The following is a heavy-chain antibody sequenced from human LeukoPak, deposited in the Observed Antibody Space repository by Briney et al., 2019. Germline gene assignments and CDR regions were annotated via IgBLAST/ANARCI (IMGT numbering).Heavy chain of an antibody. CDR3: AKKKAGDGDRRDS. CDR1: GFTFGTYG. Sequence: GGSLRLSCAASGFTFGTYGMHWVRQAPGKGLEWVAYIRFDGKNTNYADSVKGRLTISRDNSKNTLYLQMNTVTTEDTGIYYCAKKKAGDGDRRDSWGQGTRVTVSA. V-gene: IGHV3-30*02. CDR2: IRFDGKNT. D-gene: IGHD5-24*01. J-gene: IGHJ4*02.